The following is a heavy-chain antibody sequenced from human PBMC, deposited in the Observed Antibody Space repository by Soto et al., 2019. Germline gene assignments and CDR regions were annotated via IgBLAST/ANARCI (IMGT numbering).Heavy chain of an antibody. CDR3: ARDLFLYQLPQSPFDP. D-gene: IGHD2-2*01. V-gene: IGHV1-3*01. CDR1: GYTFTSYA. J-gene: IGHJ5*02. Sequence: ASVKVSCKASGYTFTSYAMHWVRQAPGQRLEWMEWINAGNGNTKYSQKFQGRVTITRDTSASTAYMELSSLRSEDTAVYYCARDLFLYQLPQSPFDPWGQGTLVTVSS. CDR2: INAGNGNT.